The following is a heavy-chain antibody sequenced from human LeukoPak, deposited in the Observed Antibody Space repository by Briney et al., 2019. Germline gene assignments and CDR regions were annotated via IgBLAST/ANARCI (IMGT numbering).Heavy chain of an antibody. CDR2: ISGSGGTT. CDR1: GFTFSRST. D-gene: IGHD2-2*01. Sequence: GGSLRLSCAASGFTFSRSTMSWVRQAPGKGLEWVSGISGSGGTTRHADSVKGRFTISRDNSKNTLYLQMNSLRAEDTAVYYCAKDRGIVVVPTLFDYWGQGTLVTVSS. V-gene: IGHV3-23*01. CDR3: AKDRGIVVVPTLFDY. J-gene: IGHJ4*02.